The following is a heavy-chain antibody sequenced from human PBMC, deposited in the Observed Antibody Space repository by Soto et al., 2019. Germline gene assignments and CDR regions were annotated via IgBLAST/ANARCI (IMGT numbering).Heavy chain of an antibody. V-gene: IGHV1-3*01. CDR2: INAGNGDT. D-gene: IGHD2-15*01. CDR1: GYTFTSYG. CDR3: ARSHCGSGSCFLRAFDI. J-gene: IGHJ3*02. Sequence: QVQLVQSGAEVMEPGASVKVSCRASGYTFTSYGIHWVRQVHWVRQAPGQRLEWMGWINAGNGDTEKSQKFQGRVTITRDTSASTAYMQLSSLISEDTAVYFCARSHCGSGSCFLRAFDIWGQGTMVTVSS.